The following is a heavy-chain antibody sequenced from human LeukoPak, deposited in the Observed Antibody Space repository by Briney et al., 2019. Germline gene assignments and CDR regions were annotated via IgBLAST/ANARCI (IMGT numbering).Heavy chain of an antibody. D-gene: IGHD6-19*01. Sequence: AEALSLTCTVSGYSISSGYYWGWIRQPPGKGLEWIGSIYHSGSTYYNPSLKSRVTMSVDTSKNQFSLKLTSMTAADTAVYYCARYPKSYTSGWTALDIWGQGTMVTVSS. CDR2: IYHSGST. CDR3: ARYPKSYTSGWTALDI. CDR1: GYSISSGYY. V-gene: IGHV4-38-2*02. J-gene: IGHJ3*02.